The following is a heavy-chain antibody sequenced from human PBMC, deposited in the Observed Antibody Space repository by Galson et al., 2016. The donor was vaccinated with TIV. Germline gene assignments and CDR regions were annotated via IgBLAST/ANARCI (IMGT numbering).Heavy chain of an antibody. J-gene: IGHJ5*02. Sequence: QSGAEVKKPGESLKISCKVSGYNFPTYWIAWVRQMPGKGLEWMGMIYPGDSDTRYSPSFQGHVTISADQSISTADLQWSSLKASDTAIYYCARQERGYSDGYWFDPWGQGTLVTVSS. CDR1: GYNFPTYW. CDR2: IYPGDSDT. CDR3: ARQERGYSDGYWFDP. D-gene: IGHD5-18*01. V-gene: IGHV5-51*01.